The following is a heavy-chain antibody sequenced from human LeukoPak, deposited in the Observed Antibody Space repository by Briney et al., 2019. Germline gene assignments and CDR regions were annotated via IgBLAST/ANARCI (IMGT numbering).Heavy chain of an antibody. CDR1: GYTFTSYG. V-gene: IGHV1-18*01. Sequence: ASVKVSCKASGYTFTSYGISWVRQAPGQGLEWMGWISAYNGNTNYAQKLQGRVTMTTDTSTSTAYMELRSLRSDDTAVYYCAREYYYDSSGPNWSDPWGQGTLVTVSS. CDR2: ISAYNGNT. D-gene: IGHD3-22*01. J-gene: IGHJ5*02. CDR3: AREYYYDSSGPNWSDP.